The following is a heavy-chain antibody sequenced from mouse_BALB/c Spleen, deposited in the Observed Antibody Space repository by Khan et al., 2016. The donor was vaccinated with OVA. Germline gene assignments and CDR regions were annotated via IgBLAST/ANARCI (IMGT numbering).Heavy chain of an antibody. Sequence: IQLVQSGPELMKPGASVKISCKASGYSFSTYYIHWVTRSHGKTLEWIGYIDPFNGGTTYNQKFKGKATLTVDKSSSTAYMYLTSLTSEDSAVYYCARHGSTSWFAYWGQGTLVTVSA. D-gene: IGHD1-1*01. CDR1: GYSFSTYY. CDR2: IDPFNGGT. CDR3: ARHGSTSWFAY. J-gene: IGHJ3*01. V-gene: IGHV1S135*01.